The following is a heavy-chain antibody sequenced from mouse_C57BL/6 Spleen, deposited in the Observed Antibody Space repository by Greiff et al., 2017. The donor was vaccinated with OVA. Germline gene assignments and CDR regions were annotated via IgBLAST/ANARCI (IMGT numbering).Heavy chain of an antibody. J-gene: IGHJ3*01. D-gene: IGHD3-1*01. V-gene: IGHV1-18*01. CDR3: ARTVPRDGFAY. CDR1: GYTFTDYN. Sequence: VQLKESGPELVKPGASVKIPCKASGYTFTDYNMDWVKQSHGKSLEWIGDINPNNGGTIYNQKFKGKATLTVDKSSSTAYMELRSLTSEDTAVYYCARTVPRDGFAYWGQGTLVTVSA. CDR2: INPNNGGT.